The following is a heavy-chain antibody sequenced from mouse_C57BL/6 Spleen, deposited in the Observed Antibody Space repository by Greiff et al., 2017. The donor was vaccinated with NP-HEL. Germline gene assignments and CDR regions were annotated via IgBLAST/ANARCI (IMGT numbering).Heavy chain of an antibody. CDR2: IDPENGDT. Sequence: EVQLQQSGAELVRPGASVKLSCTASGFNIKDDYMHWVKQRPEQGLEWIGWIDPENGDTEYASKFQGKATITADTSSNTAYLQLSSLTSEDTAVYYCTRLLMTTGGYYAMDYWGQGTSDTGSS. CDR3: TRLLMTTGGYYAMDY. CDR1: GFNIKDDY. J-gene: IGHJ4*01. V-gene: IGHV14-4*01. D-gene: IGHD1-1*01.